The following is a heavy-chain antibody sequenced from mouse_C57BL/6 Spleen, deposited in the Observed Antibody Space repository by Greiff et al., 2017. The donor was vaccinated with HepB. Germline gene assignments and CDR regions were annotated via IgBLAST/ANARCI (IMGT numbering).Heavy chain of an antibody. V-gene: IGHV5-17*01. CDR2: ISSGSSTI. D-gene: IGHD2-1*01. J-gene: IGHJ2*01. Sequence: EVHLVESGGGLVKPGGSLKLSCAASGFTFSDYGMHWVRQAPEKGLEWVAYISSGSSTIYYADTVKGRFTISRDNAKNTLFLQMNSLRSDDTAMYYCARNGDYGNGGYWGQGTTLTVSS. CDR1: GFTFSDYG. CDR3: ARNGDYGNGGY.